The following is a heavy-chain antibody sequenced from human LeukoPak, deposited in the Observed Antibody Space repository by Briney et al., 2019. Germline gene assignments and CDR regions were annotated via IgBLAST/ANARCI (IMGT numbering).Heavy chain of an antibody. D-gene: IGHD3-10*02. J-gene: IGHJ4*02. CDR2: ISEDGSNK. Sequence: GGSLRLSCAASGLTFRKYWMSWIRQAAGKGLEWAAHISEDGSNKYYVDSVKGRLTISRDNAKNSLYLQMNSLRVEGTAVYYCVSWSGKYYVTSEIPANSWGQGTLVTVSS. CDR1: GLTFRKYW. V-gene: IGHV3-7*01. CDR3: VSWSGKYYVTSEIPANS.